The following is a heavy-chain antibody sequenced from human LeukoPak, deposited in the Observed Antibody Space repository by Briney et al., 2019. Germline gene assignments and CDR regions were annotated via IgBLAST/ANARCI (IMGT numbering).Heavy chain of an antibody. CDR2: INHSGST. CDR3: ARKGPSGYCSSTSCYFFHYYYMDV. J-gene: IGHJ6*03. Sequence: SETLSLTCAVYGGSFSGYYWSWIRQPPVKGLEWIGEINHSGSTNYNPSLKSRVTISVDTSKNQFSLKLSSVTAADTAVYYCARKGPSGYCSSTSCYFFHYYYMDVWGKGTTVTVSS. CDR1: GGSFSGYY. D-gene: IGHD2-2*01. V-gene: IGHV4-34*01.